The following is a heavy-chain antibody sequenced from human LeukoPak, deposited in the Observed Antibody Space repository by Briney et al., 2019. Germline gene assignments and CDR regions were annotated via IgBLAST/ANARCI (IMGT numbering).Heavy chain of an antibody. CDR1: GDSISSGDYS. Sequence: PSETLSLTCTVSGDSISSGDYSWNWIRQPPGNGLEWIGCIYHSGSTYYSPSLESRVTMSVDRSKNQFSLKLSSVTAADTAVYYCARVGHYFYGSGSFLGGFDYWGQGSLVTVSS. D-gene: IGHD3-10*01. V-gene: IGHV4-30-2*01. J-gene: IGHJ4*02. CDR2: IYHSGST. CDR3: ARVGHYFYGSGSFLGGFDY.